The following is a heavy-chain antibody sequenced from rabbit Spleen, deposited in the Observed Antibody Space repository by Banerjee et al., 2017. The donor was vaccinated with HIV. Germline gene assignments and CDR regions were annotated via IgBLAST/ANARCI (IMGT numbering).Heavy chain of an antibody. J-gene: IGHJ4*01. CDR3: ARADNNIVRGCNL. CDR1: GFDFSSNA. Sequence: QAQLVESGGGLVQPEGSLTLTCTASGFDFSSNAMCWVHQAPGKGLEWIGCIATGSSGSTYYASWAKGRFTISKTSSTTVTLQMTSLTAADTATYFCARADNNIVRGCNLWGQGTLVTVS. D-gene: IGHD4-2*01. V-gene: IGHV1S45*01. CDR2: IATGSSGST.